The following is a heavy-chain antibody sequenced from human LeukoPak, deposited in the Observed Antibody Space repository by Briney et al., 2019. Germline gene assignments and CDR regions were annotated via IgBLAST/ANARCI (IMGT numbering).Heavy chain of an antibody. CDR2: IYSGGST. Sequence: GGSLRLSCAASGFTVSSNYMSWVRQAPGKGLEWVSVIYSGGSTYYADSVKGRFTISRDNSKNTLYLQMNSLRAEDTAVYYCARVGFFYYDSSGYPYYFDYWGQGTLVTVSS. D-gene: IGHD3-22*01. J-gene: IGHJ4*02. V-gene: IGHV3-53*01. CDR3: ARVGFFYYDSSGYPYYFDY. CDR1: GFTVSSNY.